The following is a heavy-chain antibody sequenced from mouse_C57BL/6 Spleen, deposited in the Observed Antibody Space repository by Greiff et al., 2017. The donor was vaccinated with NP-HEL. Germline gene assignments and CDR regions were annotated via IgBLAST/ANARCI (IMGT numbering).Heavy chain of an antibody. CDR3: ARPSIYDGYYFDY. Sequence: VQLQQPGAELVKPGASVKMSCKASGYTFTSYWITWVKQRPGQGLEWIGDIYPGSGSTNYNEKFKSKATLTVDTSSSTAYMQLSSLTSEDYAVYYCARPSIYDGYYFDYWGQGTTLTVSS. CDR1: GYTFTSYW. V-gene: IGHV1-55*01. CDR2: IYPGSGST. J-gene: IGHJ2*01. D-gene: IGHD2-3*01.